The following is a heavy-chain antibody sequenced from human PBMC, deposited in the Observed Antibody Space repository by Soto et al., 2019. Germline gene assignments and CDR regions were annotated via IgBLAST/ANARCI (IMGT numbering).Heavy chain of an antibody. D-gene: IGHD3-22*01. CDR1: GFTFSSYW. CDR2: IKQDGSEK. V-gene: IGHV3-7*01. Sequence: PGGSLRLSCAASGFTFSSYWMSWVRQAPGKGLEWVANIKQDGSEKYYVDSVKGRFTISRDNAKNSLYLQMNSLRAEDTAVYYCARDPPDYYDSSGYPDAWGQGTLVTVSS. CDR3: ARDPPDYYDSSGYPDA. J-gene: IGHJ5*02.